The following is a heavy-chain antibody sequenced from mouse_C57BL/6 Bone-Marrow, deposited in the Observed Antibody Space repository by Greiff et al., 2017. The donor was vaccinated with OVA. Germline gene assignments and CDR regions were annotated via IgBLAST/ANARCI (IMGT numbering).Heavy chain of an antibody. CDR1: GYAFTNYL. CDR3: ARCEGAYGNYEGFAY. Sequence: VQLQESGAELVRPGTSVKVSCKASGYAFTNYLIEWVKQRPGQGLEWIGVINPGSGGTNYNEKFKGKATLTADKSSSTAYMQLSSLTSEDSAVYFCARCEGAYGNYEGFAYWGQGTLVTVSA. J-gene: IGHJ3*01. D-gene: IGHD2-1*01. V-gene: IGHV1-54*01. CDR2: INPGSGGT.